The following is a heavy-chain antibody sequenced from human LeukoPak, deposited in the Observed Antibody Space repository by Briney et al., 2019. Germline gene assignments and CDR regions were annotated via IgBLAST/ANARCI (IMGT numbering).Heavy chain of an antibody. CDR1: GGTFSSYA. Sequence: ASVKVSCKASGGTFSSYAISWVRQAPGQGLGWMGGIIPIFGTANYAQKFQGRVTITADESTSTAYMELSSLRSEDTAVYYCASRPPYYYDSSGYLAAPFDYWGQGTLVTVSS. CDR3: ASRPPYYYDSSGYLAAPFDY. V-gene: IGHV1-69*01. D-gene: IGHD3-22*01. CDR2: IIPIFGTA. J-gene: IGHJ4*02.